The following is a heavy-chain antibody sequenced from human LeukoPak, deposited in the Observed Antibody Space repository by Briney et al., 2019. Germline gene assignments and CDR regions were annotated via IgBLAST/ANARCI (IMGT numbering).Heavy chain of an antibody. CDR3: ARGNYDFWSGYYYSY. CDR2: IIPIFGTA. J-gene: IGHJ4*02. Sequence: GASVKVSCKASGGTFSSCAISWVRQAPGQGLEWMGGIIPIFGTANYAQKFQGRVTITTDESTSTAYMELSSLRSEDTAVYYCARGNYDFWSGYYYSYWGQGTLVTVSS. V-gene: IGHV1-69*05. D-gene: IGHD3-3*01. CDR1: GGTFSSCA.